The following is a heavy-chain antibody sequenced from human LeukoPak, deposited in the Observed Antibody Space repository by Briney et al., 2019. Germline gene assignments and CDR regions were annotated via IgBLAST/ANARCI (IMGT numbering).Heavy chain of an antibody. V-gene: IGHV4-59*12. Sequence: SDTLSLTCTVSGGSIINYYWSWIRQPPGKGLEWIGYIYSSGSTNYNPSLKSRVSMSVDTSKNQFSLRLRSVTAADTAVYYCARESGYYYDTSGYTFDYWGQGILVTVSS. D-gene: IGHD3-22*01. CDR3: ARESGYYYDTSGYTFDY. CDR1: GGSIINYY. CDR2: IYSSGST. J-gene: IGHJ4*02.